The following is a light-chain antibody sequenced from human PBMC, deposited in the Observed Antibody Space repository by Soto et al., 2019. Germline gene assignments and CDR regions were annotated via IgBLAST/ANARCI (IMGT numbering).Light chain of an antibody. CDR3: QQYEILPT. CDR2: NVY. J-gene: IGKJ4*01. Sequence: DIQMTQSPSSLSASVGDRVTITCQASQDIHNYLNWYQQKPGKAPELLISNVYNLETGVPSRFSGSGSVTHFTLTIASLKAEDVATYYCQQYEILPTFGGGTKVEFK. V-gene: IGKV1-33*01. CDR1: QDIHNY.